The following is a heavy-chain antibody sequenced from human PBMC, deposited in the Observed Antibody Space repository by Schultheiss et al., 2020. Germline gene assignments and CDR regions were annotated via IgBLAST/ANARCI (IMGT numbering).Heavy chain of an antibody. Sequence: SQTLSLTCAVYGGSFSGYYWSWIRQPPGKGLEWIGTIFYTGSTYYNPSLKSRVTISVDTSKNQFSLKLSSVTAADTAVYYCARAYYYYGMDVWGQGTTVTVSS. CDR3: ARAYYYYGMDV. CDR2: IFYTGST. CDR1: GGSFSGYY. V-gene: IGHV4-34*12. J-gene: IGHJ6*02.